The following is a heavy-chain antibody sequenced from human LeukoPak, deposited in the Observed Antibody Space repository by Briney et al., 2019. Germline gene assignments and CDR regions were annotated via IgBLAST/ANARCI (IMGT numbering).Heavy chain of an antibody. J-gene: IGHJ3*02. D-gene: IGHD3-3*01. CDR1: GGSISSSTYY. CDR3: ASMYYDFWSGYPRAFDI. Sequence: SETLSLTCTVSGGSISSSTYYWGWVRQPPGKGLEWIATIYYSGSTYYNPSLKSRVTISVDTSKNQFSLKLSSVTAADTAVYYCASMYYDFWSGYPRAFDIWGQGTMVTVSS. CDR2: IYYSGST. V-gene: IGHV4-39*07.